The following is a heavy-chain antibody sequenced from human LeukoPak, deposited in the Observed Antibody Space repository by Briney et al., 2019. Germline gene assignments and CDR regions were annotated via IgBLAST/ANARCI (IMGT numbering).Heavy chain of an antibody. Sequence: ASVKVSCKASGYTFTSYDINWVRQATGQGREWMGWMNPNSGNTGYAQKFQGRVTITRNTSISTAYMELSSLRSEDTAVYYCARARCSGGSCYLWGDYWGQGTLVTVSS. V-gene: IGHV1-8*03. CDR3: ARARCSGGSCYLWGDY. CDR1: GYTFTSYD. D-gene: IGHD2-15*01. J-gene: IGHJ4*02. CDR2: MNPNSGNT.